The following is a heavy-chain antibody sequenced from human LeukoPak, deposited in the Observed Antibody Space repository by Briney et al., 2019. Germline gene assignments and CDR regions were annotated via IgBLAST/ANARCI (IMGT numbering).Heavy chain of an antibody. CDR2: ICYDGSNK. Sequence: PGGSLRLSCAASGFTFSSYGMHWVRQAPGKGLELVAVICYDGSNKYYADSVKGRFTISRDNSKNTLYLQMNSLRAEDTAVYYCARDPMIGDFLGAFDIWGQGTMVTVSS. CDR3: ARDPMIGDFLGAFDI. D-gene: IGHD3-22*01. V-gene: IGHV3-33*01. J-gene: IGHJ3*02. CDR1: GFTFSSYG.